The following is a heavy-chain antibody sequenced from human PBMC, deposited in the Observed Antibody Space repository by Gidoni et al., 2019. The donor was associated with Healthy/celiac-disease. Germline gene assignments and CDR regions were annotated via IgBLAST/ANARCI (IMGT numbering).Heavy chain of an antibody. V-gene: IGHV3-9*01. CDR1: GFTLDDYA. J-gene: IGHJ4*02. CDR3: AKDGYITPDGRRGDFDY. D-gene: IGHD6-13*01. Sequence: EVQLVEPGGGLVQPGRSLRLSCAASGFTLDDYAMHWVRQAPGKGLEWVSGISWNSGNIGYADSVKGRFTISRDNAKNSLYLQMNSLRAEDTALYYCAKDGYITPDGRRGDFDYWGQGTLVTVSS. CDR2: ISWNSGNI.